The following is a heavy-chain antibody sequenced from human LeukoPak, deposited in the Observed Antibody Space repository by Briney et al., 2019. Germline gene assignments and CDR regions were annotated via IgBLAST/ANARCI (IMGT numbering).Heavy chain of an antibody. J-gene: IGHJ5*01. CDR3: AKDVSRGFNWFDS. CDR2: ISGDGGTT. V-gene: IGHV3-43*02. CDR1: VFTFDDYA. Sequence: PGGSLRLSCAASVFTFDDYAMHWVRQAPGKGLEWVSLISGDGGTTYYADSVKGRFTISRDNSKNSLYLQMNSLRTEDTAFYYCAKDVSRGFNWFDSWGQGTLVTVSS. D-gene: IGHD3-10*01.